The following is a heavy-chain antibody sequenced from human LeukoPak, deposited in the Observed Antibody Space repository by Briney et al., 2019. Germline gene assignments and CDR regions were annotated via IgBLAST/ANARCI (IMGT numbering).Heavy chain of an antibody. CDR1: GGPFSGYY. J-gene: IGHJ4*02. Sequence: SETLSLTCAVYGGPFSGYYWSWIRQPPGKGLEWIGEINHSGSTNYNPSLKSRVTISVDTSKNQFSLKLSSVTAADTAVYYCARGPKEGIAARDMSAYFDYWGQGTLVTVSS. CDR3: ARGPKEGIAARDMSAYFDY. V-gene: IGHV4-34*01. CDR2: INHSGST. D-gene: IGHD6-6*01.